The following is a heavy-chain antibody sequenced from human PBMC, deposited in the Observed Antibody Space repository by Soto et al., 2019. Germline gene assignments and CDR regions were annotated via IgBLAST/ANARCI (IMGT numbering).Heavy chain of an antibody. CDR2: INHSGST. V-gene: IGHV4-34*01. D-gene: IGHD4-17*01. CDR1: GGSFSGYY. CDR3: ARGRDDYGDYGGIRYYGMDV. J-gene: IGHJ6*02. Sequence: PSETLSLTCAVYGGSFSGYYWTWIRQPPGKGLEWIGEINHSGSTNYNPSLKSRVTISVDTSKNQFSLKLSSVTAADTALYYCARGRDDYGDYGGIRYYGMDVWGQGTTVTVSS.